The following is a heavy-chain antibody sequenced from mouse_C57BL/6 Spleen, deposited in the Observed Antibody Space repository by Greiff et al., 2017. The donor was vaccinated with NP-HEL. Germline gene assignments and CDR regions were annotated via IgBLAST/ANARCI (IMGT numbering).Heavy chain of an antibody. Sequence: VQLQQSGPELVKPGASVKISCKASGYSFTGYYMNWVKQSPEKSLEWIGEINPSTGGTTYNQKFKAKATLTVDKSSSTAYMQLKSLTSEDSAVYYCAREKGTGAYYVDYWGQGTTLTVSS. CDR3: AREKGTGAYYVDY. J-gene: IGHJ2*01. CDR2: INPSTGGT. V-gene: IGHV1-42*01. CDR1: GYSFTGYY. D-gene: IGHD4-1*01.